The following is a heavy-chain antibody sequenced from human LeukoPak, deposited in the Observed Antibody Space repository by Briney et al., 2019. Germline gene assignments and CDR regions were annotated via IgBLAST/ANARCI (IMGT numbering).Heavy chain of an antibody. V-gene: IGHV1-2*02. CDR2: INPNSGGT. Sequence: ASVTVSCKTSGYTFTDYYLHWVRQAPGQGLEWMGWINPNSGGTSSAQKFQGRVTMTRDTSISTVYMEVSWLTSDDTAIYYCARADRLHGGPYLIGPWGQGTLVTVSS. J-gene: IGHJ5*02. D-gene: IGHD2-21*01. CDR3: ARADRLHGGPYLIGP. CDR1: GYTFTDYY.